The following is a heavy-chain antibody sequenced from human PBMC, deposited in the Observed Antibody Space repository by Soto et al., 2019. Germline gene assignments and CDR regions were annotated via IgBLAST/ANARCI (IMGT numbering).Heavy chain of an antibody. CDR1: GYTFTSYA. D-gene: IGHD3-3*01. CDR3: ARGDVWSGYPDTDY. V-gene: IGHV1-3*01. J-gene: IGHJ4*02. CDR2: INAGNGNT. Sequence: ASVKVSCKASGYTFTSYAMHWVRQAPGQRLEWMGWINAGNGNTKYSQKFQGRVTITRDTSASTAYMELSSLRSEDTAVYYCARGDVWSGYPDTDYWGQGTLVTVSS.